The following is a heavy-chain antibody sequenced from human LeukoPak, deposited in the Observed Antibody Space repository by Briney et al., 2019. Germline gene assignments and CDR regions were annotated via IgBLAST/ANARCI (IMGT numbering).Heavy chain of an antibody. Sequence: SVKVSCKASGGTFSSYAISWVRQAPGQGLEWMGGIIPIFGTANYAQKFQGRVTITADESTSTAYMELSSLRSEDTAVYYCASFPRGSYSAPFDYWGQGTLVTVSS. CDR2: IIPIFGTA. D-gene: IGHD1-26*01. V-gene: IGHV1-69*13. CDR3: ASFPRGSYSAPFDY. CDR1: GGTFSSYA. J-gene: IGHJ4*02.